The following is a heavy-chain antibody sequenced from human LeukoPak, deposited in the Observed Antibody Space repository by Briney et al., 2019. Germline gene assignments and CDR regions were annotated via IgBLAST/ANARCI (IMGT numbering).Heavy chain of an antibody. V-gene: IGHV3-48*03. CDR2: ISSSGGTR. D-gene: IGHD4-17*01. J-gene: IGHJ4*02. CDR1: GFIFSSYA. Sequence: PGGSLRLSCAASGFIFSSYAMSWVRQAPGKGLEWVSYISSSGGTRYYADSVKGRFTISRDNAKNSLYLQMNSLRAEDTAVYYCATLTVASSFDYWGQGTLVTVSS. CDR3: ATLTVASSFDY.